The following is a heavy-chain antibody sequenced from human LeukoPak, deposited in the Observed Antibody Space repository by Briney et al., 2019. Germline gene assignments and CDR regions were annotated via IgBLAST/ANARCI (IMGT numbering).Heavy chain of an antibody. D-gene: IGHD4-17*01. CDR1: GGSISSSSYY. J-gene: IGHJ3*02. CDR3: ARVVNSLASTVTTEVDGGDAFDI. CDR2: IYYSGST. V-gene: IGHV4-39*07. Sequence: SETLSLTCTVSGGSISSSSYYWGWIRQPPGKGLEWIGSIYYSGSTYYNPSLKSRVTISVDTSKNQFSLKLSSVTAADTTVYYCARVVNSLASTVTTEVDGGDAFDIWGQGTMVTVSS.